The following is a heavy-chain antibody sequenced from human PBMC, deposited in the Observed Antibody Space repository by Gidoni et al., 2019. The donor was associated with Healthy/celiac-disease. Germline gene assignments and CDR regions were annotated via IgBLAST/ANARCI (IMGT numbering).Heavy chain of an antibody. Sequence: QVQLVQSGAEVKKPGASVTVSCKASGYTFTSYYMHWVRQAPGQGLEWMGIINPSGGSKSYAQKFQGRVTMTRDTSTSTVYMELSSLRSEDTAVYYCARANEVMITFGGDHGFDPWGQGTLVTVSS. CDR2: INPSGGSK. J-gene: IGHJ5*02. D-gene: IGHD3-16*01. CDR1: GYTFTSYY. V-gene: IGHV1-46*01. CDR3: ARANEVMITFGGDHGFDP.